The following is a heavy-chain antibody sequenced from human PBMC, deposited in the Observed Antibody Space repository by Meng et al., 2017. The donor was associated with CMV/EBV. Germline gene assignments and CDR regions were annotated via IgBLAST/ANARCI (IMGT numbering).Heavy chain of an antibody. CDR1: GFTVSSNY. CDR3: ARDCSSTSCYTGFDH. V-gene: IGHV3-66*02. D-gene: IGHD2-2*02. CDR2: IYSGGST. J-gene: IGHJ4*02. Sequence: GESLKISCAASGFTVSSNYMSWVRQAPGKGLEWVSVIYSGGSTYYADSVKGRFTISRDNSKNTLYLQMNSLRAEDTAVYYCARDCSSTSCYTGFDHWGQGTLVTVSS.